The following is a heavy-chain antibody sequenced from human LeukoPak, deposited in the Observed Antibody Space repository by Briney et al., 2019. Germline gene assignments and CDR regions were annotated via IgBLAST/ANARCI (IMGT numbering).Heavy chain of an antibody. Sequence: PGGSLRLSCAASGFTFSSYAMSWVRQAPGKGLEWVSAISGSGGSTYYADSVKGRFTTSRDNSKNTLYLQMNSLRAEDTAVYYCAKRARRGLLWFGELLSMGRVCIDYWGQGTLVTVSS. V-gene: IGHV3-23*01. J-gene: IGHJ4*02. CDR3: AKRARRGLLWFGELLSMGRVCIDY. CDR1: GFTFSSYA. CDR2: ISGSGGST. D-gene: IGHD3-10*01.